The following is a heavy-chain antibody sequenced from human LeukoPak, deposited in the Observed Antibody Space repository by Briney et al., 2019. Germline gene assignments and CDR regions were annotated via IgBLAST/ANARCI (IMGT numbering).Heavy chain of an antibody. V-gene: IGHV1-24*01. CDR1: GYTLTELS. CDR2: FDPEDGET. J-gene: IGHJ3*02. Sequence: GASVKVSCKVSGYTLTELSMHWVRQAPGKGLEWMGGFDPEDGETIYAQKFQGRVSMTEDTSTDTAYMVLSSLRSEDTAVYYCATDSAMVRGVVDAVDIWGQGTMVTVSS. CDR3: ATDSAMVRGVVDAVDI. D-gene: IGHD3-10*01.